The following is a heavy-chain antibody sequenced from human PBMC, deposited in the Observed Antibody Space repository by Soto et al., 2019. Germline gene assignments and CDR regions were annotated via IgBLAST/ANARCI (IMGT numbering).Heavy chain of an antibody. CDR1: GDTFGSYV. CDR3: ARDRRGIAGISS. D-gene: IGHD2-2*01. Sequence: QVQLVQSGAEVKKPGSSVKVSCKASGDTFGSYVITWVRQAPGQGPEWMGGIIPIAGTAHYAQKFQGRIMITADDSTYTAYMELSGLRSEDTALYFCARDRRGIAGISSWGQGTLVTVSS. CDR2: IIPIAGTA. V-gene: IGHV1-69*01. J-gene: IGHJ4*02.